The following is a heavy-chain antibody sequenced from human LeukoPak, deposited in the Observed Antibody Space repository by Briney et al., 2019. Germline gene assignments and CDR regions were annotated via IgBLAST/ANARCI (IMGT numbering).Heavy chain of an antibody. Sequence: PVKPSCKASGSTFSNYAISWVRQAPGQRLEWMGGIIPIFGKTSSAKELQGRVTFTADKSTSTAYMELSSLRSEDTAVYCCASRPVGGAFDIWGQGTMVTVSS. CDR1: GSTFSNYA. J-gene: IGHJ3*02. D-gene: IGHD3-16*01. CDR3: ASRPVGGAFDI. CDR2: IIPIFGKT. V-gene: IGHV1-69*06.